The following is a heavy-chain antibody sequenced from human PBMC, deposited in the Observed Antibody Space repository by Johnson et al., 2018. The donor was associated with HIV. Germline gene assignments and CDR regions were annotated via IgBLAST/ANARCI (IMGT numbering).Heavy chain of an antibody. V-gene: IGHV3-7*01. CDR1: GFTFSSYW. CDR3: AREKTTPDAFDI. Sequence: VQLVESGGGLIQPGGSLRLSCAASGFTFSSYWMSWVRQAPGKGLAWVANIKQDGSEKYYVDSVKGRFTISRDNSKNTLYLQMNSLRAEDTAVYYCAREKTTPDAFDIWGQGTMVTVSS. J-gene: IGHJ3*02. CDR2: IKQDGSEK. D-gene: IGHD4-11*01.